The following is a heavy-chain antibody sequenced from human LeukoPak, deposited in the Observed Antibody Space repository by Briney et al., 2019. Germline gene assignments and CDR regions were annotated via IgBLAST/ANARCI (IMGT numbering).Heavy chain of an antibody. CDR2: IVVGSGNT. D-gene: IGHD1-26*01. CDR3: AAEMGGSYYGY. J-gene: IGHJ4*02. Sequence: AASVKVSCKASGFTFTSSAMQWVRQARGQRLEWIGWIVVGSGNTNYAQKFQERVTITRDMSTSTAYMELSSLRSEDTAVYYCAAEMGGSYYGYWGQGTLVTVSS. V-gene: IGHV1-58*02. CDR1: GFTFTSSA.